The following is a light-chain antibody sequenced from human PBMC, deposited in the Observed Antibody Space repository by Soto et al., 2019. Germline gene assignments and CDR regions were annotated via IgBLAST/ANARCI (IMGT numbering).Light chain of an antibody. CDR2: SNN. Sequence: QSVLTQPPSASGTHGQRGTISCSGSSSNIGSNTVNWYQQLPGTAPKLLIYSNNQRPSGVPDRFSGSKSGTSASLAISGLQSEDEADYYCAAWDDSLNGRYVFGTGTKVTVL. CDR3: AAWDDSLNGRYV. CDR1: SSNIGSNT. V-gene: IGLV1-44*01. J-gene: IGLJ1*01.